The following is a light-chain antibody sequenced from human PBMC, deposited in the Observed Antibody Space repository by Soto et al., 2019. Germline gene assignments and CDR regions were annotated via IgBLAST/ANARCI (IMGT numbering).Light chain of an antibody. V-gene: IGLV2-14*01. Sequence: QSVLTQPASVSGSPGQSITIPCTGTNSDVGGYNYVSWYQHHPGKAPKLMIYEVFNRPSGVSSRFSGSKSGSTASLTISGRQADDEAHYYFSSYTPTLTIDVFGNGTKVSV. CDR1: NSDVGGYNY. J-gene: IGLJ6*01. CDR3: SSYTPTLTIDV. CDR2: EVF.